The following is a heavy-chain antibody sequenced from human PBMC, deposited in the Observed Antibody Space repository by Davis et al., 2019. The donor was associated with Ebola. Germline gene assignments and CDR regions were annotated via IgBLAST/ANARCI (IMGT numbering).Heavy chain of an antibody. CDR3: AREGEGS. J-gene: IGHJ4*02. CDR1: GGSISSNY. D-gene: IGHD3-10*01. V-gene: IGHV4-59*12. Sequence: SETLSLTCTVSGGSISSNYWSWVRQPPGQGLEWIGYIYYSGNTGNTNYNPSLKSRVTISVDTSKNQFSLKVTSVTAADTAVYYCAREGEGSWGQGTLVTVSS. CDR2: IYYSGNTGNT.